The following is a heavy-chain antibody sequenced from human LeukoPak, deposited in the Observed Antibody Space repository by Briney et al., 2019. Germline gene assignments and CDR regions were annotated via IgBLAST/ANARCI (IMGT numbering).Heavy chain of an antibody. V-gene: IGHV3-23*01. J-gene: IGHJ4*02. Sequence: PGGSLGLSCAASGFTFSSYAISWVRQAPGKGLEWVSAITGSSGRTYYADSVKGRFTISRDNSKNTLYLQMNNLRAEDTAVYYCAKGISSISTSLDYWGQGTLVTVSS. CDR2: ITGSSGRT. CDR3: AKGISSISTSLDY. CDR1: GFTFSSYA. D-gene: IGHD6-6*01.